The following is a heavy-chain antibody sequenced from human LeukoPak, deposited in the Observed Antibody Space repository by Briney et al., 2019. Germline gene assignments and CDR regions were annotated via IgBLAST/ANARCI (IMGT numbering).Heavy chain of an antibody. J-gene: IGHJ4*02. Sequence: GRSLRLSCAASGFTFDDYAMHWVRQAPGKGLEWVSGISWNSGSIGYADSVKGRFTISRDNAKNSLYLQMNSLRAEDMALYYCAKASYGDYPHFDYWGQGTLVTVSS. CDR3: AKASYGDYPHFDY. V-gene: IGHV3-9*03. CDR1: GFTFDDYA. D-gene: IGHD4-17*01. CDR2: ISWNSGSI.